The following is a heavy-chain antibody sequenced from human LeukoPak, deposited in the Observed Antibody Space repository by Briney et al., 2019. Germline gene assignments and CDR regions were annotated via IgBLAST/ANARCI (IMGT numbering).Heavy chain of an antibody. Sequence: GGSLRLSCAASRLTFNTYSMTWVRQAPGKGLEWVSSISPRSDYIYYADSVRGRFTISRDNAENSLYLQMNSLRAEDTAVYYCVRGGSSSSGPPDYWGHTTLVTVSS. CDR2: ISPRSDYI. V-gene: IGHV3-21*01. CDR1: RLTFNTYS. J-gene: IGHJ4*01. CDR3: VRGGSSSSGPPDY. D-gene: IGHD6-6*01.